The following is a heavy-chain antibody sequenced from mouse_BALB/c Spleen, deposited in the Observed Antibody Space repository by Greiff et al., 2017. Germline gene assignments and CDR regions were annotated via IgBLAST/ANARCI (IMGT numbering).Heavy chain of an antibody. D-gene: IGHD2-1*01. Sequence: VQLVESGPGLVAPSQSLSITCTVSGFSLTGYGVNWVRQPPGKGLEWLGMIWGDGSTDYNSALKSRLSISKDNSKSQVFLKMNSLQTDDTARYYCAREFYGNYGYYAMDYWGQGTSVTVSS. CDR3: AREFYGNYGYYAMDY. CDR1: GFSLTGYG. CDR2: IWGDGST. V-gene: IGHV2-6-7*01. J-gene: IGHJ4*01.